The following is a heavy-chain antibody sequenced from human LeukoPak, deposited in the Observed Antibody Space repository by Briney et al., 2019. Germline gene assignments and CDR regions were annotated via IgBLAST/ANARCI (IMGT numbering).Heavy chain of an antibody. CDR1: GDSISSGDYS. D-gene: IGHD3-10*01. V-gene: IGHV4-30-2*01. J-gene: IGHJ5*02. CDR2: IFHTGNS. CDR3: ARELWFVNAPGSWLDP. Sequence: PSETLSLTCTVSGDSISSGDYSWGWIRQPSGKGLEWIGYIFHTGNSYYNPSLRSRVAISADRSRNQFSLRLTSVTAADTAVYYCARELWFVNAPGSWLDPWGPGTLVAVSS.